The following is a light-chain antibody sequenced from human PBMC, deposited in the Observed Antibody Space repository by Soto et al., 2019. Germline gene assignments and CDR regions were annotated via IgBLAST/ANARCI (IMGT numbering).Light chain of an antibody. CDR3: QQYNNWPGT. Sequence: ETVMTQAPATLSVSQAERASLSGRASQSLSTNLAWYQHKPGQAPRLLISGASTRATGLPARFSGSGSGTEFTLTISSLQSEDFAVYYCQQYNNWPGTFGQGTKVDIK. CDR1: QSLSTN. CDR2: GAS. V-gene: IGKV3-15*01. J-gene: IGKJ1*01.